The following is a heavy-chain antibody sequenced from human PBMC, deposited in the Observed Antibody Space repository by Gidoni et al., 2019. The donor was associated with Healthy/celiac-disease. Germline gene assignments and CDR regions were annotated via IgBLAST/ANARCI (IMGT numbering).Heavy chain of an antibody. Sequence: QVQLVASGGGVVQPGRSLRLSCAASGFTFSSYGMHWVRQAPGKGLEWVAVISYDGSNKYYADSVKGRFTISRDNSKNTLYLQMNSLRAEDTAVYYCAKDTSTRADSSEGTSGFDPWGQGTLVTVSS. CDR2: ISYDGSNK. V-gene: IGHV3-30*18. D-gene: IGHD3-22*01. CDR3: AKDTSTRADSSEGTSGFDP. J-gene: IGHJ5*02. CDR1: GFTFSSYG.